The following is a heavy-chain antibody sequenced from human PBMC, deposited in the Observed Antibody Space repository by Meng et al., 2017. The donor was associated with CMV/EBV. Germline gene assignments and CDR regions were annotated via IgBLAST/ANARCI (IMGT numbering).Heavy chain of an antibody. CDR1: GYTFTSYG. J-gene: IGHJ6*02. CDR2: ISAYNGNT. Sequence: ASVKVSCKASGYTFTSYGISWVRQAPGQGLEWMGWISAYNGNTNYAQKLRGRVTMTTDTSTSTAYMELRSLRSDDTAVYYCARERVLYYDILTGWLGYYGMDVWGQGTTVTVSS. V-gene: IGHV1-18*01. D-gene: IGHD3-9*01. CDR3: ARERVLYYDILTGWLGYYGMDV.